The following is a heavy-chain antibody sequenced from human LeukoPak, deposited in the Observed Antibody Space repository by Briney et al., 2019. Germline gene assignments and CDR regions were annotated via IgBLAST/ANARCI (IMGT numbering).Heavy chain of an antibody. J-gene: IGHJ3*02. CDR1: GGSISSGGYC. CDR3: ARDGIAARLDAFDI. V-gene: IGHV4-30-2*01. CDR2: IYHSGST. D-gene: IGHD6-6*01. Sequence: SETLSLTCTVSGGSISSGGYCWSWIRQPPGKGLEWIGYIYHSGSTYYNPSLKSRVTISVDRSKNQFSLKLSSVTAADTAVYYCARDGIAARLDAFDIWGQGTMVTVSS.